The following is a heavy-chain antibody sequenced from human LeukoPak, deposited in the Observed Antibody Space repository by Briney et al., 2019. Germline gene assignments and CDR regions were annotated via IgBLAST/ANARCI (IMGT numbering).Heavy chain of an antibody. CDR2: IYPDDSDT. CDR1: GYRFTTYW. V-gene: IGHV5-51*01. D-gene: IGHD3-9*01. CDR3: ARVFDILTGYYIRAFDY. Sequence: GESLKISCKGSGYRFTTYWIAWVRQMPGKGLEWMGIIYPDDSDTRYSPSFEGQVTISADKSISTAYLQWSSLKASDTAMYYCARVFDILTGYYIRAFDYWGQGTLVTVSS. J-gene: IGHJ4*02.